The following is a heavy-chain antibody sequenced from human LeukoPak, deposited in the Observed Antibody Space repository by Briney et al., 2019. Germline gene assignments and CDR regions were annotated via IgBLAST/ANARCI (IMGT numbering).Heavy chain of an antibody. CDR1: GFTFRSYC. J-gene: IGHJ6*04. Sequence: GGSLSLPHAACGFTFRSYCSHWVRQAPGKGLEWVAVMSYDGSNKYYADSVKGRFTISRDNSKNTLYLQMNSLRAEDTAVYYCAKLLERYCSGYSCFGYVKCLWGRETTVTVSS. D-gene: IGHD2-15*01. CDR3: AKLLERYCSGYSCFGYVKCL. V-gene: IGHV3-30*18. CDR2: MSYDGSNK.